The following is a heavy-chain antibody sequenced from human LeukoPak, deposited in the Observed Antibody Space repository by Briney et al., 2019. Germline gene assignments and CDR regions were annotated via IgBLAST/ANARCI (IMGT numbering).Heavy chain of an antibody. D-gene: IGHD2-15*01. V-gene: IGHV3-48*03. CDR3: ARGRGYCSGGSCYVAHPPEAGGNYYMDV. Sequence: GGSLRLSCAASGFTFSSYEMNWVRQAPGKGLEWVSYISSSGSTIYYADSVKGRFTISRDNAKNSLYLQMNSLRAEDTAVYYCARGRGYCSGGSCYVAHPPEAGGNYYMDVWGKGTTVTVSS. CDR2: ISSSGSTI. J-gene: IGHJ6*03. CDR1: GFTFSSYE.